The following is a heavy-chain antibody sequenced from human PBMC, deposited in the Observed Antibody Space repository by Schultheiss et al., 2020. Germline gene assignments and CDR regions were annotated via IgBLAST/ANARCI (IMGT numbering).Heavy chain of an antibody. Sequence: ASVKVSCKASGYTFTSYYMHWVRQAPGQGLEWMGIINPSGGSTSYAQKFQGRVTMTRDTSTSTVYMELSSLRSEDTAVYYCARVRVRGVSGRYFDYWGQGTLVTVSS. CDR1: GYTFTSYY. CDR3: ARVRVRGVSGRYFDY. CDR2: INPSGGST. D-gene: IGHD3-10*01. J-gene: IGHJ4*02. V-gene: IGHV1-46*01.